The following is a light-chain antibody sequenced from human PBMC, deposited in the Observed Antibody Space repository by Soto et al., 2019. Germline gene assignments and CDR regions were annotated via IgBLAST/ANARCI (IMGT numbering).Light chain of an antibody. J-gene: IGKJ5*01. Sequence: EIVLTQSPATVSVSPGESATLSCRPSQSIGTKLVWYQQKPGQAPRLLIYATSTRATGVPGRFTGSGSGTEFTLSISSLQSEDFAVYYCQQYSNGTPITFGQGTRLEIK. CDR1: QSIGTK. CDR3: QQYSNGTPIT. V-gene: IGKV3-15*01. CDR2: ATS.